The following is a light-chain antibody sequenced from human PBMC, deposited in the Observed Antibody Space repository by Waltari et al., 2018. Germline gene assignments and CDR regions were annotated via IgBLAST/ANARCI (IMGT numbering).Light chain of an antibody. CDR2: RDS. J-gene: IGLJ2*01. CDR1: ILKEKY. CDR3: YSASDDNLI. Sequence: SYELTQPSSVSLSPGPTAKITCSGDILKEKYARWLQQKPGQAPVMLIYRDSERPSGVPERFSGSSSGPTVTLTISGAQDEDEADYYCYSASDDNLIFGGGTKLTVL. V-gene: IGLV3-27*01.